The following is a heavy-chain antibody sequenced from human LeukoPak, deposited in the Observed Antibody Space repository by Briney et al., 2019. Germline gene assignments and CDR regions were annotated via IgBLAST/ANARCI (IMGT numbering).Heavy chain of an antibody. CDR2: ISGYNGNT. CDR1: GYTFSSYG. Sequence: ASVKVSCKASGYTFSSYGMTWVRQAPGQGLEWMGWISGYNGNTNLAQKLQGRVTFTTDTSTSTGYMELRSLRSDDTAVYYCARDPNYYTSGSYPDYWGQGTLVTVSS. V-gene: IGHV1-18*01. CDR3: ARDPNYYTSGSYPDY. D-gene: IGHD3-10*01. J-gene: IGHJ4*02.